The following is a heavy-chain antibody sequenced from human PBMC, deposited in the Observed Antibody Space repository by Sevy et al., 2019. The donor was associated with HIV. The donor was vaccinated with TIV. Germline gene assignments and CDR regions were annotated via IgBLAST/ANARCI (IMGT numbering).Heavy chain of an antibody. CDR2: INGDGSDK. D-gene: IGHD3-16*01. CDR3: AHETFGRFES. V-gene: IGHV3-7*01. Sequence: GGSLRLACAASGFSFSANWMNWVRRAPGKGLEWVANINGDGSDKDYVDSVEGRFTISRDNAKNVLYLQMNSLRVEDTAVYYCAHETFGRFESWGQGTLVTVSS. CDR1: GFSFSANW. J-gene: IGHJ4*02.